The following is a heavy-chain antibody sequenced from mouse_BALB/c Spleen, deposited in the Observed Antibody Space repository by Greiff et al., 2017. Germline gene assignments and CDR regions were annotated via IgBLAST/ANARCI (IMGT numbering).Heavy chain of an antibody. CDR1: GFTFTDYY. CDR3: ARDRGYYGMDY. Sequence: EVMLVESGGGLVQPGGSLRLSCATSGFTFTDYYMSWVRQPPGKALEWLGFIRNKANGYTTEYSASVKGRFTISRDNSQSILYLQMNTLRAEDSATYYCARDRGYYGMDYWGQGTSVTVSS. V-gene: IGHV7-3*02. CDR2: IRNKANGYTT. J-gene: IGHJ4*01.